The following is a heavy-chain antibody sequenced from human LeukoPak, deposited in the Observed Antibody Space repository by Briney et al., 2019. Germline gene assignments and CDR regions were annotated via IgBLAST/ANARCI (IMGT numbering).Heavy chain of an antibody. J-gene: IGHJ4*02. V-gene: IGHV3-23*01. CDR3: ARLRRNSDRSDFFYYYDH. CDR2: ISGSGGST. D-gene: IGHD3-22*01. CDR1: GFTFSSYA. Sequence: GGSLRLSCAASGFTFSSYAMSWVRQAPGKGLEWVSAISGSGGSTYYADSMRGRFTISRDNAKNSLFLQMNSLRAEDTAVYYCARLRRNSDRSDFFYYYDHWGQGTLVTVSS.